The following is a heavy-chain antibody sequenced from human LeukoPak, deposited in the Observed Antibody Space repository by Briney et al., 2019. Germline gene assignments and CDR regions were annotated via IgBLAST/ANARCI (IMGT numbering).Heavy chain of an antibody. CDR3: ARGRYYYDSSGYYYFDY. D-gene: IGHD3-22*01. CDR2: INHSGST. CDR1: GGSFSGYY. Sequence: SETLSLTCVVYGGSFSGYYWSWIRQPPGKGLEWIGEINHSGSTNYNPSLKSRVTISVDTSKNQFSLKLSSVTAADTAVYYCARGRYYYDSSGYYYFDYWGQGTLVTVSS. V-gene: IGHV4-34*01. J-gene: IGHJ4*02.